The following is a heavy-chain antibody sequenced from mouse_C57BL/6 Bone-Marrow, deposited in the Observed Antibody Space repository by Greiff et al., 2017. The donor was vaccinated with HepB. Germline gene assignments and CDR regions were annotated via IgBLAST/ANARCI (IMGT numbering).Heavy chain of an antibody. Sequence: EVQLVESGGGLVKPGGSLKLSCAASGFTFSSYAMSWVRQTPEKRPEWVATISDGGSYTYYPDNVKGRFTISRDNAKNNLYLQMSHMKSEVTAMYYCARDTTYGSSYWFAYWGQGTLVTVSA. CDR2: ISDGGSYT. CDR3: ARDTTYGSSYWFAY. D-gene: IGHD1-1*01. CDR1: GFTFSSYA. J-gene: IGHJ3*01. V-gene: IGHV5-4*01.